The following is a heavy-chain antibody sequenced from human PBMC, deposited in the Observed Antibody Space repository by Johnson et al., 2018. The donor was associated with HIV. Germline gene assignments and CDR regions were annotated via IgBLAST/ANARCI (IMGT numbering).Heavy chain of an antibody. J-gene: IGHJ3*02. D-gene: IGHD6-19*01. CDR3: AREPVAGPGKNAFDI. CDR2: IWYDGSNK. V-gene: IGHV3-33*01. CDR1: GFTFSTYG. Sequence: QVQLVESGGGVVQPGRSLRLSCAASGFTFSTYGMHWVRQAPGKGLEWVALIWYDGSNKYYADSVKGRFTISRDNAKNSMYLQMNSLRAEDTALYFCAREPVAGPGKNAFDIWGQGTMVTVSS.